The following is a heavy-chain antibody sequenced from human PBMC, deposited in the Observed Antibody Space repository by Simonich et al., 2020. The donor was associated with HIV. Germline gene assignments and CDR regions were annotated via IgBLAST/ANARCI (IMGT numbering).Heavy chain of an antibody. D-gene: IGHD5-12*01. V-gene: IGHV4-34*01. CDR3: ARRGGYAFDY. J-gene: IGHJ4*02. CDR1: GGSFSGYY. Sequence: QVHLQQWGAGLLKPSETLSLTCAVYGGSFSGYYWNWIRQPPGKGLEWIGEINHSGSTHYNSSLKSRVTISVDTSKNQFSLKLGSVTAADTAMYYCARRGGYAFDYWGQGTLVTVSS. CDR2: INHSGST.